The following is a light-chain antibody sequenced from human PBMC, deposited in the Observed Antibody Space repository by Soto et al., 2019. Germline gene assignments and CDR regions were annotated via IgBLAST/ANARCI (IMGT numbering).Light chain of an antibody. J-gene: IGLJ1*01. CDR3: GVWDDSVNVRYL. CDR1: SSNIGSNS. V-gene: IGLV1-44*01. Sequence: SLLTQPPSASGTPGQRVTISCSGSSSNIGSNSVNWYQQVPGTAPKILIYSNSQRPSGVPDRFSGSKSGTSASLAISGLQSEDEADYYCGVWDDSVNVRYLFGTGTKVTVL. CDR2: SNS.